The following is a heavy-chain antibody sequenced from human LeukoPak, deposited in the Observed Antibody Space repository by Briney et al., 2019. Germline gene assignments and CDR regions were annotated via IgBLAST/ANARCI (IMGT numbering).Heavy chain of an antibody. CDR3: ARVEGSYDYVWGSYRYTFDY. CDR1: GDSISSRGNY. Sequence: SEALSLTCNVSGDSISSRGNYWGWIRQPPGKGLEWIGTIYYGGNTYYNPSLKSRVTISVDTSKNQLSLKLSSVTAADTAVYYCARVEGSYDYVWGSYRYTFDYWGQGTLVTVSS. J-gene: IGHJ4*02. D-gene: IGHD3-16*02. CDR2: IYYGGNT. V-gene: IGHV4-39*01.